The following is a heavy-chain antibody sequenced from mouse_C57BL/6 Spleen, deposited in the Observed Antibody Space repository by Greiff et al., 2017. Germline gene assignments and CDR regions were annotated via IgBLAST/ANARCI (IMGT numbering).Heavy chain of an antibody. CDR1: GFSFNTYA. J-gene: IGHJ4*01. CDR2: IRSKSNNYAT. CDR3: VREKLLYYAMDY. V-gene: IGHV10-1*01. Sequence: EVKLVESGGGLVQPKGSLKLSCAASGFSFNTYAMNWVRQAPGKGLEWVARIRSKSNNYATYYADSVKDRFTISRDDSESMLYLQMNNLKTEDTAMYYCVREKLLYYAMDYWGQGTSVTVSS.